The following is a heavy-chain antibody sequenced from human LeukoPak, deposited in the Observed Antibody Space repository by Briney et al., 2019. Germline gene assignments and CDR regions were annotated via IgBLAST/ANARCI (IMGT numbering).Heavy chain of an antibody. V-gene: IGHV3-30*02. J-gene: IGHJ6*03. CDR1: GFTFSSYS. CDR2: IRYEVSKK. D-gene: IGHD3-16*01. Sequence: PGGSLRLSCAASGFTFSSYSMYSVRQAPDKGLERGAFIRYEVSKKNNSDSVKGRFRVYRDTYKNTMYLQMNSLRAEDTAVYYCAKGSKAVLITRDHYMDVWGTGTTVTISS. CDR3: AKGSKAVLITRDHYMDV.